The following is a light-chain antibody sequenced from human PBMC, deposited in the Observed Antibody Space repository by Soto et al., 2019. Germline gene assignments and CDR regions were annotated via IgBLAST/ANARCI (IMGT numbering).Light chain of an antibody. CDR3: QQYDNWPPAYT. J-gene: IGKJ2*01. CDR2: DAS. CDR1: QSVGIN. V-gene: IGKV3-15*01. Sequence: EIVVAQSPATLSVSPGERATLSCWASQSVGINLAWYQQKPGQAPRLLIYDASTRATGIPDRFRGSGSGTDFPLTISSLQSEDFAVYFCQQYDNWPPAYTFGQGTKLEIK.